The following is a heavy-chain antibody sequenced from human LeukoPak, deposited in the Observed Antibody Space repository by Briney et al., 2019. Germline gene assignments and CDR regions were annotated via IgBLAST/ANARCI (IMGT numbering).Heavy chain of an antibody. V-gene: IGHV4-30-2*01. CDR1: GGSISSGGYS. J-gene: IGHJ4*02. D-gene: IGHD4-17*01. Sequence: PSQTLSLTCAASGGSISSGGYSWSWIRQPPGKGLEWIGYIYHSGSTYYNPSLKSRVTISVDRSKNQFSLKLSSVTAADTAVYYCAGLSGDYFLAIDYWGQGTLVTVSS. CDR3: AGLSGDYFLAIDY. CDR2: IYHSGST.